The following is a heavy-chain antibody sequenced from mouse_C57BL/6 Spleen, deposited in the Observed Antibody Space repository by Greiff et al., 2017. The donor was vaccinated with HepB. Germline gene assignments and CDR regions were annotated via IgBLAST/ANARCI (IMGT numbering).Heavy chain of an antibody. CDR1: GYTFTSYW. CDR3: AREGSYGNYRYFDV. D-gene: IGHD2-1*01. J-gene: IGHJ1*03. Sequence: VQLQQPGAELVKPGASVKLSCKASGYTFTSYWMQWVKQRPGQGLEWIGELDPSDSYTNYNQKFKGKATLTVDTSSRTAYMQLSSLTSEDSAVYYCAREGSYGNYRYFDVWGTGTTVTVSS. CDR2: LDPSDSYT. V-gene: IGHV1-50*01.